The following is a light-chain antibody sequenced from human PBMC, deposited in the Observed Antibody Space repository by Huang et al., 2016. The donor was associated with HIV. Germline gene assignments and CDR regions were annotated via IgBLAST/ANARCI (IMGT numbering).Light chain of an antibody. Sequence: EIVLTQSPDTLSLSPGERGALSCRASHNTSNDYLAWYQHKSGQAPRLLIYGSSGRATGTPARFSGSGSGTDFSLTIDTVEPKDLALYYCQQYSSSPWTFGPGTKLEIK. V-gene: IGKV3-20*01. CDR2: GSS. CDR3: QQYSSSPWT. CDR1: HNTSNDY. J-gene: IGKJ3*01.